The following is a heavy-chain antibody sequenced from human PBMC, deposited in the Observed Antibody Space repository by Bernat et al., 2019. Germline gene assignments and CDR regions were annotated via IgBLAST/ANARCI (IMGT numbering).Heavy chain of an antibody. V-gene: IGHV3-30*18. CDR3: AKDYYDFQGPAARYGMDV. J-gene: IGHJ6*02. Sequence: QVQLVESGGGVVQPGRSLRLSCAASGFTFSSYGMYWVRQAPGKGLEWVAVISYDGSNKYYADSVKGRFTISRDNSKNTLYLQMNSLRAEDTAVYYCAKDYYDFQGPAARYGMDVWGQGTTVTVSS. D-gene: IGHD3-3*01. CDR2: ISYDGSNK. CDR1: GFTFSSYG.